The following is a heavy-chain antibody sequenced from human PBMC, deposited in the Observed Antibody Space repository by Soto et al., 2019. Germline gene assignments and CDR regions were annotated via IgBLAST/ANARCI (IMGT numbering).Heavy chain of an antibody. CDR3: ARDRDGYNYAFDI. V-gene: IGHV4-38-2*02. D-gene: IGHD5-12*01. CDR2: IYHSGST. CDR1: DYSISSGYC. J-gene: IGHJ3*02. Sequence: SETLSLTCGVSDYSISSGYCWACIRQPPGKGLEWLGSIYHSGSTYQNPSLSSRVTISVDTSRNKFSLRLSSVTAADTAVYYCARDRDGYNYAFDIWGQGTVVTVSS.